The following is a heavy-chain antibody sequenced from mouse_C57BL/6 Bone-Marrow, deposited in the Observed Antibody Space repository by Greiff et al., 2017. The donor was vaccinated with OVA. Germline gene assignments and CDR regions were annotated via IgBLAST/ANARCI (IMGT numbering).Heavy chain of an antibody. CDR1: GYSITSGYY. CDR3: ARARELGHAY. Sequence: EVQRVESGPGLVKPSQSLSLTCSVTGYSITSGYYWNWIRQFPGNKLEWMGYISYDGSNNYNPSLKNRIPITRDTSKNQFFLKLNSVTTEDTATYYCARARELGHAYWGQGTLVTVSA. CDR2: ISYDGSN. J-gene: IGHJ3*01. V-gene: IGHV3-6*01. D-gene: IGHD4-1*01.